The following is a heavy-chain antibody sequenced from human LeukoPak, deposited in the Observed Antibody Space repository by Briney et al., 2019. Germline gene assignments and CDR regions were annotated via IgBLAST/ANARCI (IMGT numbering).Heavy chain of an antibody. J-gene: IGHJ4*02. CDR2: IYYSGST. Sequence: SETLSLTCTVSGGSISSYYWSWIRQPPGKGLEWIGYIYYSGSTNYNPSLKSRVTISVDTSKNQFSLKLTSVTAADTAVYYCAREGPMFDSGTYSKSLGYWGQGILVTVSS. D-gene: IGHD3-10*01. CDR3: AREGPMFDSGTYSKSLGY. V-gene: IGHV4-59*12. CDR1: GGSISSYY.